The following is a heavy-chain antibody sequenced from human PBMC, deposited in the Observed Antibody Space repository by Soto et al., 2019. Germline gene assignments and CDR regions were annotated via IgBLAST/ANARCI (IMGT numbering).Heavy chain of an antibody. V-gene: IGHV3-30-3*01. CDR3: LRRLTTPVTAMGY. D-gene: IGHD2-21*02. Sequence: QVQLEESGGGVVQPGRSLRLSCKGSGFTFSSYAIQWVRQAPGKGLEWVAAISDDGTNKHTADSVKGRFTISRDNSRNTVYLQVNSLRVEDTAVYYCLRRLTTPVTAMGYWGQGTPVTVSS. CDR1: GFTFSSYA. J-gene: IGHJ4*02. CDR2: ISDDGTNK.